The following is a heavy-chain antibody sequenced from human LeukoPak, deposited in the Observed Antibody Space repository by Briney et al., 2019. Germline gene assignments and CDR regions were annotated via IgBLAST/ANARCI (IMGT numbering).Heavy chain of an antibody. D-gene: IGHD5-18*01. CDR1: GFTFNTYA. J-gene: IGHJ4*02. CDR2: ISGSGESK. V-gene: IGHV3-23*01. Sequence: GGSLRLSCAASGFTFNTYAMNWVRQAPGKGLEWVSAISGSGESKYYADSVQGRFTITRDNARKTLSPQINSLRAYDTAVFYCAKELREGRCTAMVQIDYWGQGTLVTVSS. CDR3: AKELREGRCTAMVQIDY.